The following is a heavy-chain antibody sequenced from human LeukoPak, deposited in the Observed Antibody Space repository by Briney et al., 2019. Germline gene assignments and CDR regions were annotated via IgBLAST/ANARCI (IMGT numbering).Heavy chain of an antibody. V-gene: IGHV4-34*01. Sequence: SETLSLTCAVYGGSFSGYYWSWIRQPPGKGLEWIGEINHSGSTNYNPSLKSRVTISVDTSKNQFSLKLSSVTAADTAVYYCARVHYDIPRDYWGQGTLVTVSS. CDR3: ARVHYDIPRDY. J-gene: IGHJ4*02. CDR1: GGSFSGYY. D-gene: IGHD3-9*01. CDR2: INHSGST.